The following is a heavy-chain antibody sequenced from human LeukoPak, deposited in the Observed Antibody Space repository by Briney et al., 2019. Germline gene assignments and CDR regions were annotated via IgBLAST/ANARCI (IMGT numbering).Heavy chain of an antibody. CDR1: GGTFSSYA. CDR2: IIPIFGTA. D-gene: IGHD3-10*01. CDR3: ASPGTPGNPGGFDY. V-gene: IGHV1-69*13. Sequence: GASVKVSCKASGGTFSSYAISWVRQAPGQGLEWMGGIIPIFGTANYAQKFQGRVTITADESTSTAYMELSSLRSEDTAVYYCASPGTPGNPGGFDYWGQGTLVTVSS. J-gene: IGHJ4*02.